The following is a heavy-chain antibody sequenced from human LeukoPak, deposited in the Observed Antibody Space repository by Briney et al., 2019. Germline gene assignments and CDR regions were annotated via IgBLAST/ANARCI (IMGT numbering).Heavy chain of an antibody. D-gene: IGHD3-22*01. J-gene: IGHJ4*02. CDR3: ARQPYYDSSGSYFDY. V-gene: IGHV4-39*01. CDR1: GXSISSGTYY. CDR2: IYYSGST. Sequence: SETLSLTCTVSGXSISSGTYYWAWIRQPPGKGLEWIGNIYYSGSTSYTPPLESRVTISVDTSKNQFSLKLSSVTAADTAVYYCARQPYYDSSGSYFDYWGQGTLVTVSS.